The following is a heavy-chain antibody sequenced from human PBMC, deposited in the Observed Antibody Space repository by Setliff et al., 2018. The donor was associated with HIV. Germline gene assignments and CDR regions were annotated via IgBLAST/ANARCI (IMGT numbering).Heavy chain of an antibody. CDR1: GFAFSASA. Sequence: GGSLRLSCAASGFAFSASAMSWVRQAPGKGLEWVTDISGSGGVTYYADSVRGRFTVSRDNSGRTLYLQINSLRAEDTAIYYCIRGVICSGGNCNYYYYMDVWGKGTTVTVSS. V-gene: IGHV3-23*01. CDR2: ISGSGGVT. CDR3: IRGVICSGGNCNYYYYMDV. D-gene: IGHD2-15*01. J-gene: IGHJ6*03.